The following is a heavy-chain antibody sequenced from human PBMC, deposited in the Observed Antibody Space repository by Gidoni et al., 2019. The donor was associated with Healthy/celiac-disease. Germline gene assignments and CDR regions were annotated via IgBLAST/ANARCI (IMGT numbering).Heavy chain of an antibody. CDR2: ISGSGGST. D-gene: IGHD5-12*01. Sequence: EVQLLESGGGLVQPGGSLRLSCAASGFTFGSYAMSWVRQAPGKGLAWVSAISGSGGSTYYADSVKGRFTISRDNSKNTLYLQMNSLRAEDTAVYYCAKEGGGATTFDYWGQGTLVTVSS. CDR3: AKEGGGATTFDY. V-gene: IGHV3-23*01. CDR1: GFTFGSYA. J-gene: IGHJ4*02.